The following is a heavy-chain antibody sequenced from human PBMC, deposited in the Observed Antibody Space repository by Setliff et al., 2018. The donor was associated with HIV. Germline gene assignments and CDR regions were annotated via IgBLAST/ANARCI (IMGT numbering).Heavy chain of an antibody. CDR2: INGDNGNT. Sequence: ASVKVSCKASGGTFSSYAISWVRQAPGQGLEWMGWINGDNGNTRYSQEFQGRVTITRDTSASTAYMELSSLNSADMAVYYCARGGGDSSQFDHWGQGTLVTVSS. J-gene: IGHJ4*02. CDR1: GGTFSSYA. V-gene: IGHV1-3*03. CDR3: ARGGGDSSQFDH. D-gene: IGHD2-21*01.